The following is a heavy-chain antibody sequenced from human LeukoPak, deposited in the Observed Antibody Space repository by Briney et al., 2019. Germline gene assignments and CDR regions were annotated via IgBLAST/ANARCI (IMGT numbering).Heavy chain of an antibody. CDR2: ISGYNGHT. J-gene: IGHJ3*02. V-gene: IGHV1-18*01. CDR1: GYTFSEYN. D-gene: IGHD4-17*01. Sequence: GASVKVSCKASGYTFSEYNFSWVRQVPGQGLEWLGWISGYNGHTKYAQKMQGRVTVTRDKSTSTVYMELRSLISDDTAIYYCARENDYDDYGGAFDIWGQGTMVTVSS. CDR3: ARENDYDDYGGAFDI.